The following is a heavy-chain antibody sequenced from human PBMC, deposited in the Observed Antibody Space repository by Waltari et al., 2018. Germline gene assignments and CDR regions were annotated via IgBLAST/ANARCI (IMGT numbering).Heavy chain of an antibody. D-gene: IGHD3-10*01. CDR1: GYTFTSYA. V-gene: IGHV1-3*01. J-gene: IGHJ6*02. Sequence: QVQLVQSGAEVKKPGASVKVSCKASGYTFTSYAMHWVRQAPGQRLEWMGWINAGNGNTKYSQKCQGRGTITRDTSASTAYMELSSLRSEDTAVYYCARTLPFGTMVRGGLGVWGQGTTVTVSS. CDR3: ARTLPFGTMVRGGLGV. CDR2: INAGNGNT.